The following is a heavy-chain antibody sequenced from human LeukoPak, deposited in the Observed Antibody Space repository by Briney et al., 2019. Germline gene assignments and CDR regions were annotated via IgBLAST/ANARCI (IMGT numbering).Heavy chain of an antibody. D-gene: IGHD6-19*01. CDR2: IIPIFGTA. Sequence: SVKVSCKASGATFSSYAISWVRQAPGQGLEWMGGIIPIFGTANYAQKFQGRVTITADESTSTAYMELSSLRSEDTAVYYCARARPAVAGTLDYWGQGTLVTVSS. CDR1: GATFSSYA. V-gene: IGHV1-69*13. J-gene: IGHJ4*02. CDR3: ARARPAVAGTLDY.